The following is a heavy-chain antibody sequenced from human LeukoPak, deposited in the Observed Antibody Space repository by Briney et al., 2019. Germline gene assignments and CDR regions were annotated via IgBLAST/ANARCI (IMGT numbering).Heavy chain of an antibody. D-gene: IGHD2/OR15-2a*01. V-gene: IGHV1-2*02. CDR3: AREGNSLLSKAFDY. CDR2: IGPHSSAT. J-gene: IGHJ4*02. Sequence: ASMKVSCKSSGFTFTDYYIHWVRQAPGQGLEWVGYIGPHSSATSSPQEFQGRVTMTRDTSMSTAYMQLTRLTSDDTAVYDCAREGNSLLSKAFDYWDQGTLVTVSS. CDR1: GFTFTDYY.